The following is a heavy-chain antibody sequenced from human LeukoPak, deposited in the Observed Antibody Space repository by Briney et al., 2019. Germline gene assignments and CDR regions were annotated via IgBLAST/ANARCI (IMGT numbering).Heavy chain of an antibody. CDR1: GGSISRYS. CDR3: ARETSQKGAHYMDV. D-gene: IGHD3-16*01. CDR2: VYYSGST. J-gene: IGHJ6*03. V-gene: IGHV4-59*01. Sequence: PSETLSLTCTVSGGSISRYSWSWIRQPPGKGLEWIGYVYYSGSTNYNPSLKSRVTISVDTSKNQFSLKLTSVTVADTAVYYCARETSQKGAHYMDVWGKGTTVTISS.